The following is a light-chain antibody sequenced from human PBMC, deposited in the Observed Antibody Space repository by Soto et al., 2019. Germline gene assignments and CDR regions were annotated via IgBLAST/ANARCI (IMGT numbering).Light chain of an antibody. J-gene: IGLJ1*01. CDR3: SSYAHGSTYV. CDR1: SSDVGFYNY. Sequence: QSALTQPASVSGSPGQSITISCTGTSSDVGFYNYVSWYQQQHPGKAPKLMIYEVDNRPSGVSIRFSGSKSGNTASLTISGLQDEEEADYYCSSYAHGSTYVCGTGTKLTVL. CDR2: EVD. V-gene: IGLV2-14*01.